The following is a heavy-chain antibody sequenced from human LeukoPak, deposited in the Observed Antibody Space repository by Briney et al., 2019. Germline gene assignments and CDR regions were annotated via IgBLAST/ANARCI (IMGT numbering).Heavy chain of an antibody. CDR1: GGSFSGYY. Sequence: SETLSLTCAVYGGSFSGYYWSWIRQPPGKGLEWIGEINHSGSTNYNPSLKSRVTISVDTSKNQFSLKLNSVTAADTAVYYCASLSSGGYSYGGFDYWGQGTLVTVSP. CDR2: INHSGST. V-gene: IGHV4-34*01. J-gene: IGHJ4*02. CDR3: ASLSSGGYSYGGFDY. D-gene: IGHD5-18*01.